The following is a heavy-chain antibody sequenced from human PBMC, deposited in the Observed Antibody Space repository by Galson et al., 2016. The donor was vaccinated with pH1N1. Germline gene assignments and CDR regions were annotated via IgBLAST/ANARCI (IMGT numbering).Heavy chain of an antibody. CDR1: GYNFISYD. Sequence: SVKVSCKASGYNFISYDINWVRQATGQGLEWMGWMNPNSGNTGYAQKFQGRVTMTRNTSVSTAYMELSSLRSEDTAVYYCAREYSPGELGDWFDSWGQGTLVNVSS. CDR3: AREYSPGELGDWFDS. V-gene: IGHV1-8*02. J-gene: IGHJ5*01. CDR2: MNPNSGNT. D-gene: IGHD1-26*01.